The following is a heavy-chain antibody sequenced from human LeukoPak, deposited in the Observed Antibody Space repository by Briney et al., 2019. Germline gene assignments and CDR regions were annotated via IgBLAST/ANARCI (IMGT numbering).Heavy chain of an antibody. CDR3: ARNWFDP. J-gene: IGHJ5*02. CDR1: GFPVISDY. V-gene: IGHV3-53*05. CDR2: IYSGGST. Sequence: GGSLSLSCAASGFPVISDYMSWVRQAPGKGLEWVSVIYSGGSTYYADSVKGRFTISRDKSKNTVYLQMNSLRFEDTAMYYCARNWFDPWGQGTLVTVSS.